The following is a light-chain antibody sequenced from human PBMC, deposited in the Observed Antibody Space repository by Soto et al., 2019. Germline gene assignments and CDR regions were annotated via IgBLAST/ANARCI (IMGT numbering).Light chain of an antibody. V-gene: IGKV3-15*01. CDR3: QQYKKWPPIT. Sequence: EIVMTQSPATLSVSPGERATLSCRASQSVGSNLSWYQQKPGQAPRLLIYGTSTRSTGIPARFSGSGSGTEFTLTISSLQSEDFAVYYCQQYKKWPPITFGHGTKVDIK. J-gene: IGKJ3*01. CDR1: QSVGSN. CDR2: GTS.